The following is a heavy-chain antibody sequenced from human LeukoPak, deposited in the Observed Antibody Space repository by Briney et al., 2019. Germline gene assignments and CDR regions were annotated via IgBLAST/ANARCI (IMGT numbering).Heavy chain of an antibody. V-gene: IGHV4-61*02. D-gene: IGHD1-1*01. CDR3: ARDSTNGQDY. CDR1: GGSISSGYYY. CDR2: IYTSGST. Sequence: SETLSLTCTVSGGSISSGYYYWSWIRQPAGKGLEWIGRIYTSGSTNYNPSLKSRVTMSVDTSKNQFSLKLSSVTAADTAVYYCARDSTNGQDYWGQGTLVTVSS. J-gene: IGHJ4*02.